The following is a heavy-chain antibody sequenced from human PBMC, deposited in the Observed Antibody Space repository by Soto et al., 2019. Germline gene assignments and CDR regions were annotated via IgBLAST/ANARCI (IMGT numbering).Heavy chain of an antibody. J-gene: IGHJ3*02. CDR1: GYTFTSYY. Sequence: QVQLVQSGAEVKKPGASVKVSCKASGYTFTSYYMHWVRQAPGQGLEWMGIINPSGGSTSYEQKCQGSVNQNRKTSKSTVYMELSSLRSEDTAVYYCAREQTPTHSRSSEDAFDIWGQGTMVTVSS. CDR2: INPSGGST. V-gene: IGHV1-46*03. D-gene: IGHD6-6*01. CDR3: AREQTPTHSRSSEDAFDI.